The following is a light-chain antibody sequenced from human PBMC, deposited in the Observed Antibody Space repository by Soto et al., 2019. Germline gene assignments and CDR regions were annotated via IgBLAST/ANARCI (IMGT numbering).Light chain of an antibody. CDR1: QSVSSGY. J-gene: IGKJ1*01. CDR3: QQYDSSPRT. V-gene: IGKV3-20*01. CDR2: GAS. Sequence: EIVMTQSPATLSLSPGERATLSCSASQSVSSGYLAWYQQKPGQAPRLLIYGASSRATGIPDRFSGSGSGTDFTLTINRLEPEDFAVYYCQQYDSSPRTFGQGTKVDIK.